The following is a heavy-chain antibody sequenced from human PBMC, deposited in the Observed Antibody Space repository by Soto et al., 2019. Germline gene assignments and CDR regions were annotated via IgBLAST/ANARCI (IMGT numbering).Heavy chain of an antibody. Sequence: QVQLVQSGAEVKKPGASVKVSCKASGYIFTGYYMHWVRQAPGQGLEWMGWINPNSGGTNYAQRFQGSVTMTRDTSISTAYMELSRLRSDDTAVYYGARPLYSSSGYWGQGTLVTVSS. V-gene: IGHV1-2*02. CDR2: INPNSGGT. D-gene: IGHD6-19*01. J-gene: IGHJ4*02. CDR3: ARPLYSSSGY. CDR1: GYIFTGYY.